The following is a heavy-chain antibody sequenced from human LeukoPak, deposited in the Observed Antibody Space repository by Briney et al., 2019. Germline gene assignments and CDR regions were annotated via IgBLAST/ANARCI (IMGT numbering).Heavy chain of an antibody. V-gene: IGHV3-30-3*01. Sequence: PGGCLRLSCAVSGFTFSSYAMHWVRQAPGKGLEWVALISYDGSNEYYADSVQGRFTISRDNSKNTLYLQMNSLRAEDTAVYYCARTSKSWYESYFDSWGQGTLVTVSS. CDR3: ARTSKSWYESYFDS. J-gene: IGHJ4*02. CDR1: GFTFSSYA. D-gene: IGHD6-13*01. CDR2: ISYDGSNE.